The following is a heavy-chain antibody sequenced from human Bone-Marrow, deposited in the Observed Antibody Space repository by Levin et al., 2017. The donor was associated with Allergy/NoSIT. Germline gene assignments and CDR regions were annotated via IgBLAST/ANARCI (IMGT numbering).Heavy chain of an antibody. J-gene: IGHJ6*02. D-gene: IGHD3-22*01. V-gene: IGHV3-30-3*01. CDR2: ISYDGGNK. Sequence: GGSLRLSCAASGFTFTNYAMHWVRQAPGKGLDWVALISYDGGNKYYADSVRGRFTISKDDSKNTFYLEMNPLRVEDTAIYYCARSRMSGYYSIYHAMDVWGQGTTVTVSS. CDR1: GFTFTNYA. CDR3: ARSRMSGYYSIYHAMDV.